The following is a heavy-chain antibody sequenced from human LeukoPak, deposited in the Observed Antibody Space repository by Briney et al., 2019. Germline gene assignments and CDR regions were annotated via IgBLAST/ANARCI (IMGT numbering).Heavy chain of an antibody. Sequence: PGGSLRLSCAASGFTFDDYAMHWVRQAPGKGLEWVSGISWNSGSIGYADSVKRRFTISRDNAKNSLYLQMNSLRAEDTALYYCAKVGYYYGMDVWGQGTTVTVSS. V-gene: IGHV3-9*01. D-gene: IGHD3-16*01. CDR2: ISWNSGSI. CDR1: GFTFDDYA. CDR3: AKVGYYYGMDV. J-gene: IGHJ6*02.